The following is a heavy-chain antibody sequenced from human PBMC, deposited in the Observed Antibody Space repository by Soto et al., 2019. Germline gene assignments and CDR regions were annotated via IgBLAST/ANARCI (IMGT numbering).Heavy chain of an antibody. V-gene: IGHV4-39*07. Sequence: SETLSLTCTVSGVSISSRTYYWGWIRQPPGKGLEWIGSIYYSGSTYYNPSLKSRVTISVDTSKNQFSLKLSSVTAADTAVYYCARDTVSRYCSGGSCYYGMDVWGQGTTVTVSS. CDR1: GVSISSRTYY. J-gene: IGHJ6*02. D-gene: IGHD2-15*01. CDR3: ARDTVSRYCSGGSCYYGMDV. CDR2: IYYSGST.